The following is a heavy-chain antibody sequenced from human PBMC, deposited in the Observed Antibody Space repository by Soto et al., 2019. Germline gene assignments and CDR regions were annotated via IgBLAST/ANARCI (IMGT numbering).Heavy chain of an antibody. V-gene: IGHV3-74*01. CDR2: INADGTTT. Sequence: EVHLVESGGGLVQPGGSLRLSCAASGFTFSTYWMHWVRQAPGKGLVWVSRINADGTTTTYADSVKGRFTISRDNAKNTLYLQMNSLRGDDTAVYFCAIVATHSYNWVDPWGQGTLVTIPS. D-gene: IGHD3-3*02. J-gene: IGHJ5*02. CDR1: GFTFSTYW. CDR3: AIVATHSYNWVDP.